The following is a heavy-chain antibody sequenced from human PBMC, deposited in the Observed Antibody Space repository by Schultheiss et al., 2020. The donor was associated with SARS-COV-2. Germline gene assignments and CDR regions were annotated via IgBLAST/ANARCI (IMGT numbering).Heavy chain of an antibody. V-gene: IGHV4-34*01. Sequence: SETLSLTCAVYGGSFSGYYWSWIRQPPGKGLEWIGYIYYSGSTYYNPSLKSRVTISVDTSKNQFSLKLSSVTAADTAVYYCARGPYWYAAAAADYFDYWGQGTLVTVSS. D-gene: IGHD6-13*01. CDR2: IYYSGST. CDR3: ARGPYWYAAAAADYFDY. CDR1: GGSFSGYY. J-gene: IGHJ4*02.